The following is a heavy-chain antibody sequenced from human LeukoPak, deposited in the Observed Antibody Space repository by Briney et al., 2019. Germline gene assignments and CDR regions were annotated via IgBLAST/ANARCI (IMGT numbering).Heavy chain of an antibody. D-gene: IGHD3-22*01. V-gene: IGHV3-30*02. J-gene: IGHJ4*02. CDR2: IRYDGRNK. CDR1: GFIFSSYG. CDR3: ARHVVAVGFDY. Sequence: GGSLRLSCAASGFIFSSYGMHWVRQAPGKGLEWVAFIRYDGRNKYYADSVKGRFTISRDNSKNTLYLQMNSLRGEDTAVYYCARHVVAVGFDYWGQGTLVTVSS.